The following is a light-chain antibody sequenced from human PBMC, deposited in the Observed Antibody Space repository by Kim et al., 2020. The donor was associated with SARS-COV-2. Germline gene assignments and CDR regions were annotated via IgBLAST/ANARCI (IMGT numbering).Light chain of an antibody. CDR1: SSNIGAGYD. CDR3: QSYDSSLSGMM. V-gene: IGLV1-40*01. J-gene: IGLJ3*02. CDR2: ANN. Sequence: RVTISCTGSSSNIGAGYDVHWYQQLPGTAPKLLIYANNVRPSGVPDRFSGSKSGTSGSLAITGLQAEDDADYYCQSYDSSLSGMMFGGGTQLTVL.